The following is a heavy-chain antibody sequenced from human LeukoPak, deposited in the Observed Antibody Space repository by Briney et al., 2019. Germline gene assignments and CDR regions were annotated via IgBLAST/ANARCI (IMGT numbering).Heavy chain of an antibody. Sequence: GRSLRLSCAASGFSFRSYGMVWVRQAPGKGLEWVAVIWYDGKDKYYEDSVKGRFTISRDNSKSTLYLQMNSLRVEDTAIYYCARGSGSYPKYPFDHWAQGALVTVSS. CDR2: IWYDGKDK. J-gene: IGHJ4*02. V-gene: IGHV3-33*01. CDR3: ARGSGSYPKYPFDH. CDR1: GFSFRSYG. D-gene: IGHD3-10*01.